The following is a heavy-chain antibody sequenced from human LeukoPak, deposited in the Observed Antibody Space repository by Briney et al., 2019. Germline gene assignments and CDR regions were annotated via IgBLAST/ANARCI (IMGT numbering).Heavy chain of an antibody. J-gene: IGHJ4*02. CDR1: GFTFSSYA. CDR2: IRGSGGST. Sequence: GGSLRLPCAASGFTFSSYAMTWVRQAPGKGLEWVSSIRGSGGSTYNADSVKGRFTISRDNSKNTLYLQMNGLRAEDTAVYYCAKGIAAAGSNYWGQGTLVTVSS. CDR3: AKGIAAAGSNY. D-gene: IGHD6-13*01. V-gene: IGHV3-23*01.